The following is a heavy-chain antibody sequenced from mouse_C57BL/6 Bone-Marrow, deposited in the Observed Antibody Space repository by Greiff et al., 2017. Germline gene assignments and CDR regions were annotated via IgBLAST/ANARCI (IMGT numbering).Heavy chain of an antibody. Sequence: QVQLQQPGAELVMPGASVKLSCKASGYTFTSYWMHWVKQRPGQGLEWIGEIDPSDSYTNYNQQFKGKSTLTVDKSSSTAYMQLSSLTSEDSAVYYCARYYDYGGGFAYWGQGTLVTVSA. CDR3: ARYYDYGGGFAY. CDR1: GYTFTSYW. V-gene: IGHV1-69*01. D-gene: IGHD2-4*01. CDR2: IDPSDSYT. J-gene: IGHJ3*01.